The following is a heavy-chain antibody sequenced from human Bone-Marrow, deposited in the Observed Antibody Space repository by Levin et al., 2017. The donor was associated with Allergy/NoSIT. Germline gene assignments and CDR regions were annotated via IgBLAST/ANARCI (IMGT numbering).Heavy chain of an antibody. V-gene: IGHV6-1*01. Sequence: SQTLSLTCAISGDSVSSTSAAWNWIRQSPSRGLEWLGRTYYRSKWNSNYAVSVKSRITINPDTSKNQFSLQLNSVTPEDTAVYYCARLASGGSDGIDCWGQGTLVTVSS. CDR1: GDSVSSTSAA. CDR2: TYYRSKWNS. CDR3: ARLASGGSDGIDC. D-gene: IGHD2-15*01. J-gene: IGHJ4*02.